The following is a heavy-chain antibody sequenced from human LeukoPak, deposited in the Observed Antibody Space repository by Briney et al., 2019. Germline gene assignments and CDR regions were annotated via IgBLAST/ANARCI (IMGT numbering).Heavy chain of an antibody. CDR3: ARDPGYGS. CDR2: ITSNTYYI. D-gene: IGHD5-18*01. Sequence: GGSLRLSCAASGFTFSDYTMNWVRQAPGKGLGWVSSITSNTYYIYYADSVKGRFTISRDNAKNSLYLQMSSLRAEDTAVYYCARDPGYGSWGQGTLVTVSS. V-gene: IGHV3-21*01. CDR1: GFTFSDYT. J-gene: IGHJ4*02.